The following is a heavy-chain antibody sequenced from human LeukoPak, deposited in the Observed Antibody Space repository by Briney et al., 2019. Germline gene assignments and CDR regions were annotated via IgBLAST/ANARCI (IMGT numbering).Heavy chain of an antibody. CDR2: INPSGGST. Sequence: ASVKVSCKASGYTFTSYYMHWVRQAPGQGLEWMGIINPSGGSTSYAQKFQGRVTMTRDTSTSTVYMELSSLRSEDTAVYYCARHGSFGYSYGLAFFDYWGQGTLVTVSS. CDR1: GYTFTSYY. D-gene: IGHD5-18*01. V-gene: IGHV1-46*01. CDR3: ARHGSFGYSYGLAFFDY. J-gene: IGHJ4*02.